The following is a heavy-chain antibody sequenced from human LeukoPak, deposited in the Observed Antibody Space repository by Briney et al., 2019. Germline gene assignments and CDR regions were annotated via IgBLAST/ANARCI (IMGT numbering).Heavy chain of an antibody. J-gene: IGHJ4*02. CDR3: ARRSPYYDFWSGYYTGYVDY. D-gene: IGHD3-3*01. Sequence: SETLSLTCAVYGGSFSGYYWSWIRQPPGKGLEWIGEINHSGSTNYNPSLKSRVTISVDTSKNQFSLKLSSVTAADTAVYYCARRSPYYDFWSGYYTGYVDYWGQGTLVTVSS. CDR2: INHSGST. V-gene: IGHV4-34*01. CDR1: GGSFSGYY.